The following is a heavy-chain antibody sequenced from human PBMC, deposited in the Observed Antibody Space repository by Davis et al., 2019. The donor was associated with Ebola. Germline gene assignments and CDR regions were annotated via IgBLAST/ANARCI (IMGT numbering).Heavy chain of an antibody. CDR3: ARGTDGYNPGGYFDS. Sequence: GESLKISCKGSGYSFTKQWIGWVRQMPGKGLEWMGIIYPGDSDTRYSPSFQGQVTISADKSITTAYLQWSSLKASDTAMYYCARGTDGYNPGGYFDSWGQGTLVTVSS. CDR1: GYSFTKQW. CDR2: IYPGDSDT. J-gene: IGHJ4*02. D-gene: IGHD5-24*01. V-gene: IGHV5-51*01.